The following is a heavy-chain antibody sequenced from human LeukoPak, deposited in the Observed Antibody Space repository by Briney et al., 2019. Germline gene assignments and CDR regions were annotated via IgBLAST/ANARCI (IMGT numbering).Heavy chain of an antibody. D-gene: IGHD5-24*01. CDR1: GGTFSSYA. Sequence: SVKVSCKASGGTFSSYAISWVRQAPGQGLEWMGGIIPIFGTANYAQKFQGRVTITTDESTSTAYMELSSLRFEDTAVYYCARGEDMATAEFDYWGQGTLVTVSS. V-gene: IGHV1-69*05. CDR3: ARGEDMATAEFDY. J-gene: IGHJ4*02. CDR2: IIPIFGTA.